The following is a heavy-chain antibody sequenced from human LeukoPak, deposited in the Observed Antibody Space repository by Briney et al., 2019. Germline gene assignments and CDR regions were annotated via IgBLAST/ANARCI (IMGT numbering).Heavy chain of an antibody. J-gene: IGHJ6*03. CDR2: IDNDGHGI. CDR1: GFTFSGYW. Sequence: GGSLRLSCAASGFTFSGYWMHWVRQGPEKGLELVSRIDNDGHGILYADSVKGRLTTSRDNAKNTLYLQMNSLRFEDTAVYYCATGGGWVPSFGVVTHIDVWGKGTTVTVSS. D-gene: IGHD3-3*01. V-gene: IGHV3-74*03. CDR3: ATGGGWVPSFGVVTHIDV.